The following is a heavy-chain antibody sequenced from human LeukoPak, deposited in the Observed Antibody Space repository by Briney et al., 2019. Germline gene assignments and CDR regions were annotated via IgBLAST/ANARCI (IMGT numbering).Heavy chain of an antibody. J-gene: IGHJ4*02. CDR2: MNPNSGNT. CDR1: GGTFSSYA. D-gene: IGHD2-2*01. Sequence: GASVKVSCKASGGTFSSYAISWVRQAIGQGLEWMGWMNPNSGNTGYAQKFQGRVTMTRNSSISTAYMELSTLRSEDTAVYYCARAERLYQLYYNWGQGTRVTVSS. V-gene: IGHV1-8*02. CDR3: ARAERLYQLYYN.